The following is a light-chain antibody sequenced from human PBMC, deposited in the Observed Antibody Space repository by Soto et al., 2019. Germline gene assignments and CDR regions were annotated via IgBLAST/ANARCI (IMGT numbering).Light chain of an antibody. V-gene: IGKV3-20*01. Sequence: EIVLTQSPGTLSLSPGERATLSCRASQSVSSNYLAWYQQKPGQAPRLLIYGASSRATGTPDRFSGSGSGTDFTLTISRLEPEDFAVYHCQQYITAPETFGQGTKVEIK. CDR2: GAS. CDR1: QSVSSNY. J-gene: IGKJ1*01. CDR3: QQYITAPET.